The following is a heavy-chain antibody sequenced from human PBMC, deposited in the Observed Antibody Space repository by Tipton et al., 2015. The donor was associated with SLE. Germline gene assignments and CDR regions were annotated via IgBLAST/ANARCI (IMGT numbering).Heavy chain of an antibody. D-gene: IGHD3/OR15-3a*01. CDR2: MFFSGNT. CDR1: GGSISDYY. J-gene: IGHJ5*02. Sequence: LRLSCTVSGGSISDYYWNWIRQPPGKGLEWIGDMFFSGNTHYPPTLNPSLKSRVTISGDMSKNQFSLKLTSVTAADTSVYYCARQSEYIDWTGFWFDPSGQVVLVNVSS. CDR3: ARQSEYIDWTGFWFDP. V-gene: IGHV4-59*08.